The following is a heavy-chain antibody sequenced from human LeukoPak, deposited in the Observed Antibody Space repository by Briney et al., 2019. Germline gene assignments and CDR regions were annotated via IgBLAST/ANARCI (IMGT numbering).Heavy chain of an antibody. D-gene: IGHD4-17*01. V-gene: IGHV3-53*01. CDR2: IYSGGST. CDR3: ARVYGDYAYYFDY. Sequence: GGSLRLSCAASGFTVSSNYMGWVRQAPGKGLEWVSVIYSGGSTYYADSVKGRFTISRDNSKNTLYLQMNSLRAEDTAVYYCARVYGDYAYYFDYWGQGTLVTVSS. CDR1: GFTVSSNY. J-gene: IGHJ4*02.